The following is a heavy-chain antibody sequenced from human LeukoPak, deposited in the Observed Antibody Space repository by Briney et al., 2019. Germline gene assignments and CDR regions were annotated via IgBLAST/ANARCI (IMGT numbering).Heavy chain of an antibody. CDR2: IYYSGST. Sequence: SETLSLTCAVYGGSFSDNYWSCIRQSPRKGLEWIGSIYYSGSTYYNPSLKSRVTISVDTSKNQFSLKLSSVTAADTAVYYCARHSPLMELDRNWFDPWGQGTLVTVSS. V-gene: IGHV4-34*01. CDR3: ARHSPLMELDRNWFDP. J-gene: IGHJ5*02. D-gene: IGHD1-7*01. CDR1: GGSFSDNY.